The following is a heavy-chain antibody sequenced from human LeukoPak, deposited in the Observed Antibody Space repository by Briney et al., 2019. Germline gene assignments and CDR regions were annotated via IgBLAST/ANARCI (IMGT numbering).Heavy chain of an antibody. Sequence: SETLSLTCTVPGGSISSYYWSWIRQPAGKGLEWIGRIYTGGSTNYNPSLKSRVTMSVDTSKNQFSLKLSSVTAADTAVYYCARGEGTVVPAVKGVYMDVWGKGTTVTVSS. D-gene: IGHD2-2*01. CDR3: ARGEGTVVPAVKGVYMDV. CDR1: GGSISSYY. CDR2: IYTGGST. J-gene: IGHJ6*03. V-gene: IGHV4-4*07.